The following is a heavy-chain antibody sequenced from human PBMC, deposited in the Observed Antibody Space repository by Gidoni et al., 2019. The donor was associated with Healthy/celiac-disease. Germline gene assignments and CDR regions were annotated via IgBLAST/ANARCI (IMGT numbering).Heavy chain of an antibody. CDR3: ARIRIAVAGYQYYFDY. CDR2: IYYSGST. CDR1: GGSISSSSYY. V-gene: IGHV4-39*01. D-gene: IGHD6-19*01. J-gene: IGHJ4*02. Sequence: QLQLQESGPGLVKPSETLSLTCTVSGGSISSSSYYWGWIRQPPGRGLEWIASIYYSGSTYYNPSLKSRVTISVDTSKNQFSLKLSSVTAADTAVYYCARIRIAVAGYQYYFDYWGQGTLVTVSS.